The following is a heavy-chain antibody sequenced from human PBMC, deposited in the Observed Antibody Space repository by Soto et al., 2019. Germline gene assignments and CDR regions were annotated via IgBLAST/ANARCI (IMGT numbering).Heavy chain of an antibody. Sequence: QVQLVQSGAEVKKPGSSVKVSCKASGGTFSSCTISWVRQAPGQGLEWMGRIIPILGIADYAQKFQGRVTITADKSTSTAYMALSRLGSEDTAVYYGARSPPDCSGGGGVDYWGQGTLVTVSS. CDR3: ARSPPDCSGGGGVDY. D-gene: IGHD2-15*01. J-gene: IGHJ4*02. CDR1: GGTFSSCT. V-gene: IGHV1-69*02. CDR2: IIPILGIA.